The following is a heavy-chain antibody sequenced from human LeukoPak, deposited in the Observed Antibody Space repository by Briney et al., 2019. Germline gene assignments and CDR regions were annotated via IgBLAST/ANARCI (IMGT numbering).Heavy chain of an antibody. V-gene: IGHV4-59*11. CDR1: GGTIRSHY. CDR2: IYYSGST. D-gene: IGHD3-22*01. J-gene: IGHJ4*02. CDR3: ARDRGDYDSSGYYGYFDY. Sequence: SETLSLTCTVSGGTIRSHYWSWIRQPPGKGLEWIGYIYYSGSTNYNPSLKSRVTISVDTSKNQFSLKLSSVTAADTAVYYCARDRGDYDSSGYYGYFDYWGQGALVTVSS.